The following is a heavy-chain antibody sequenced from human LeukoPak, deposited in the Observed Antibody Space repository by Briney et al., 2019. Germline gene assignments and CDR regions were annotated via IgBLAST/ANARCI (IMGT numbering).Heavy chain of an antibody. D-gene: IGHD6-13*01. Sequence: GGSLRLSCAASGFNFSSYSMNWVRQAPGKGLEWVSYISSYSGTILYADSVKGRFTISRDSGKNSLYLQMNSLRDEATAVYYCACAKSIAAAGIFDYWGQGTLVTVSS. V-gene: IGHV3-48*02. CDR3: ACAKSIAAAGIFDY. J-gene: IGHJ4*02. CDR1: GFNFSSYS. CDR2: ISSYSGTI.